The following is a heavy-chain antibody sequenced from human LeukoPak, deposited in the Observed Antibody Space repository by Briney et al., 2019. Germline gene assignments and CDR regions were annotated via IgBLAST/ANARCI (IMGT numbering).Heavy chain of an antibody. D-gene: IGHD3-3*01. Sequence: SETLSLTCTVSGGSISSYYWSWIRQPPGKGLEWIGYIYYSGGTNYNPSLKSRVTISVDTSKNQFSLKLSSVTAADTAVYYCARGYEVETYYDFWSGYPNWFDPWGQGTLVTVSS. CDR1: GGSISSYY. J-gene: IGHJ5*02. CDR3: ARGYEVETYYDFWSGYPNWFDP. V-gene: IGHV4-59*01. CDR2: IYYSGGT.